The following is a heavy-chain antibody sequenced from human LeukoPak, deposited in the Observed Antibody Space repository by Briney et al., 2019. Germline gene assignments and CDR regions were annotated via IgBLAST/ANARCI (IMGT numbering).Heavy chain of an antibody. J-gene: IGHJ4*02. Sequence: GGSLRLSCAASGFTFSDYYMSWIRQAPGKGLEWVSHISSSGSATYYADSVKGRFTISRDNSNNSLYLQMNSLRAEDTAVYYCARTRSRVITFGGVIVIPGTLDYWGQGTLVTVSS. CDR3: ARTRSRVITFGGVIVIPGTLDY. D-gene: IGHD3-16*02. CDR1: GFTFSDYY. V-gene: IGHV3-11*04. CDR2: ISSSGSAT.